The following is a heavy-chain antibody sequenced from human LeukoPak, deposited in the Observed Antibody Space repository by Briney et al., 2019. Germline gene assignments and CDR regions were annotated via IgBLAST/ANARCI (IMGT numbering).Heavy chain of an antibody. V-gene: IGHV4-59*01. D-gene: IGHD3-9*01. CDR3: AATEGDTIFQDY. Sequence: SETLSLTCTVSGGSISSYYWSWIRQPPGKGLEWVGYIYYSGSTNYNPSLKSRVTISVDTSKNQFSLKLSSVTAADTAVYYCAATEGDTIFQDYWGQGTLVTVSS. J-gene: IGHJ4*02. CDR2: IYYSGST. CDR1: GGSISSYY.